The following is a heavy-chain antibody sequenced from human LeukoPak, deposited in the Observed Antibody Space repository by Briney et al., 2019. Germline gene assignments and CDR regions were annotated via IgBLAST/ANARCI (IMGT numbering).Heavy chain of an antibody. CDR3: ARAARGYGGSSGQGDI. D-gene: IGHD4-23*01. Sequence: GASVKVSCKASGYTFTSYGISWVRQAPGQGLEWMGWISAYNGNTNYAQKLQGRVTMTTDTSTSTAYMELRSLRSDDTAVYYCARAARGYGGSSGQGDIWGQGTMVTVSS. V-gene: IGHV1-18*01. CDR2: ISAYNGNT. CDR1: GYTFTSYG. J-gene: IGHJ3*02.